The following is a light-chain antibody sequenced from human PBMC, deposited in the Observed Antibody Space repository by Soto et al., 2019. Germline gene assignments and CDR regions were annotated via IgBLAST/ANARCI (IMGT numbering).Light chain of an antibody. V-gene: IGKV3-11*01. CDR1: QSVSTY. J-gene: IGKJ5*01. Sequence: EIVLTQAPASLSLSPRERATLSCRASQSVSTYLAWYQQKPGQAPRLLIYDASNRATGIPARFSGSGSGTDLALTISSLEPEDFEVYYCQQRSNWLITFGQGARLEIK. CDR3: QQRSNWLIT. CDR2: DAS.